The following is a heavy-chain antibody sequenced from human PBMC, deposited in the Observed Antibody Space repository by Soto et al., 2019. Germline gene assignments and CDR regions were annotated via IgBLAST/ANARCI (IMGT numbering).Heavy chain of an antibody. J-gene: IGHJ4*02. CDR2: MSGSSSTT. D-gene: IGHD1-7*01. Sequence: PGGSLRLSCAASGFTFSNYAMNWVRQAPGGGLEWVSSMSGSSSTTYYADSVRGRFTISRDRSKNTLYLQMSSLRAEDTALYYCAKNQERELPRVIDFWGQGTLVTVSS. V-gene: IGHV3-23*01. CDR1: GFTFSNYA. CDR3: AKNQERELPRVIDF.